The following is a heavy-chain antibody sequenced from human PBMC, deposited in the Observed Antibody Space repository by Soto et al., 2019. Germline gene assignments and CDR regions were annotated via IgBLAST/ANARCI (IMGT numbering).Heavy chain of an antibody. CDR2: IYSSGGT. Sequence: QVQLQESGPGLVKPSETLSLTCTVSGDSMNNYYWTWIRQPPGKGLEWIGYIYSSGGTIYSPSLRGRLTISIDTSESQFSLKLTSVTAADTAVYYCARGKRASGYYRDDYFGQGTLVTVSS. CDR1: GDSMNNYY. J-gene: IGHJ4*02. CDR3: ARGKRASGYYRDDY. V-gene: IGHV4-59*01. D-gene: IGHD5-12*01.